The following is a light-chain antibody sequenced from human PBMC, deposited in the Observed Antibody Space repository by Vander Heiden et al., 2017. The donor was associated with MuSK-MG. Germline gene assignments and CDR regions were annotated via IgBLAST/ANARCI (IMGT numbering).Light chain of an antibody. V-gene: IGLV2-14*03. CDR2: DMT. Sequence: QSALSQPASVSGSPGQSITISCTGTGSDIGAYNFVSWYQHHPGKAPKLLMYDMTHRPSGVSSRFSATKSGITASLTISGLQAEDEADDDCSSYTTSRTVVFGGGTKVTVL. CDR1: GSDIGAYNF. CDR3: SSYTTSRTVV. J-gene: IGLJ2*01.